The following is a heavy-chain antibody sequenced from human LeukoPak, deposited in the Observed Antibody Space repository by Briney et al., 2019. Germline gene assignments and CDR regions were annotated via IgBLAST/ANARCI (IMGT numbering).Heavy chain of an antibody. V-gene: IGHV4-39*01. CDR1: GGSISSSSYY. CDR3: ARAFLGLRTARGPFDY. D-gene: IGHD3-3*01. J-gene: IGHJ4*02. CDR2: IYYSGST. Sequence: SETLSLTCTVSGGSISSSSYYWGWIRQPPGKGLEWIGSIYYSGSTYYNPSLKSRVTISVDTSKNQFSLKLSSVTAADTAVYYCARAFLGLRTARGPFDYWGQGTLVTVSS.